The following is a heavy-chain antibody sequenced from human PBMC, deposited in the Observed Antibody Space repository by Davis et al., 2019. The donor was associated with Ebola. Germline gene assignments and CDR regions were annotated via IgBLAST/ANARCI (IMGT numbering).Heavy chain of an antibody. J-gene: IGHJ3*02. CDR1: GFTFSGSS. CDR3: ARGRDYAFDI. V-gene: IGHV3-48*02. Sequence: GESLKISCAASGFTFSGSSMNWVRRAPGKGLEWVSHISVGTGTIEYADSVKGRFTMSRDNAKNSLYLQMNTLRDEDTAVYYCARGRDYAFDIWGQGTMVTASS. CDR2: ISVGTGTI. D-gene: IGHD2-21*02.